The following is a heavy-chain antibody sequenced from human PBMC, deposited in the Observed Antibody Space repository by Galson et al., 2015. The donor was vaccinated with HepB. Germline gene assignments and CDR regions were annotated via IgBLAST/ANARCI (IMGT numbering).Heavy chain of an antibody. J-gene: IGHJ6*02. CDR3: ARDSSGSLYGMDV. CDR1: GFTVSSNY. D-gene: IGHD1-26*01. CDR2: IYSGGST. V-gene: IGHV3-66*02. Sequence: SLRLSCAASGFTVSSNYMSWVRQAPGKGLEWVSVIYSGGSTYYADSVKGRFTISRDNSKNTLYLQMNSLRAEDTAVYYCARDSSGSLYGMDVWGQGTTVIVSS.